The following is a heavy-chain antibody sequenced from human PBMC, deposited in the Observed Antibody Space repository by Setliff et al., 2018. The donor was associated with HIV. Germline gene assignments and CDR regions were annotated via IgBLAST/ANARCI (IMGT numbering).Heavy chain of an antibody. CDR3: ARERAYDYLWGSYRSSQNSFDK. CDR1: GFTFSDFY. J-gene: IGHJ4*02. Sequence: LRLSCAASGFTFSDFYMSWIRQAPGEGLEWVSYIDSSGSTMYYADSVKGRFTISRDNAENSLYLQMNSLRADDTAVYYCARERAYDYLWGSYRSSQNSFDKWGQGTLVTVSS. D-gene: IGHD3-16*02. V-gene: IGHV3-11*04. CDR2: IDSSGSTM.